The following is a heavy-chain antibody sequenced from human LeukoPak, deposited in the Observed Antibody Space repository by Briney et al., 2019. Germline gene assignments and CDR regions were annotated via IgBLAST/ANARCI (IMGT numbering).Heavy chain of an antibody. Sequence: SETLSLTCAVYIGSFSGYHWSWIRQPPGRGLEWIGEIDHSGNTKYNPSLKSRVTISVDTSKNQFSLKLRALSAADTAVYFCARQGSLSAFDFWGRGTLVTVSS. CDR1: IGSFSGYH. J-gene: IGHJ4*02. CDR3: ARQGSLSAFDF. V-gene: IGHV4-34*01. CDR2: IDHSGNT. D-gene: IGHD1-26*01.